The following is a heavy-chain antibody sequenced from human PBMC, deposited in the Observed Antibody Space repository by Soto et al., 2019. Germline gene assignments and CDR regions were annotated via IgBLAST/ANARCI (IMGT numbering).Heavy chain of an antibody. D-gene: IGHD2-2*01. CDR3: AREDLYCSSTSCYAWFDP. J-gene: IGHJ5*02. V-gene: IGHV4-59*01. Sequence: PSETLSLTCTVSGGSISSYYWSWIRQPPGKGLEWIGYIYYSGCTNYNPSLKSRVTISVDTSKNQFSLKLSSVTAADTAVYYCAREDLYCSSTSCYAWFDPWGQGTLVTVSS. CDR2: IYYSGCT. CDR1: GGSISSYY.